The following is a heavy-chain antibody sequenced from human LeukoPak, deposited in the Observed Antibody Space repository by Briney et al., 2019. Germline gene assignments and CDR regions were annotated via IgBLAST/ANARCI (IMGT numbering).Heavy chain of an antibody. J-gene: IGHJ4*02. D-gene: IGHD2-15*01. V-gene: IGHV3-53*04. CDR2: IYSGGST. CDR1: GFTFSSYA. Sequence: GGSLRLSCAASGFTFSSYAMSWVRQAPGKGLEWVSVIYSGGSTYYADSVKGRFTISRHNSKNTLYLQMNSLRAEDTAVYYCARGYCSDGSCYSMNYWGQGTLVTVSS. CDR3: ARGYCSDGSCYSMNY.